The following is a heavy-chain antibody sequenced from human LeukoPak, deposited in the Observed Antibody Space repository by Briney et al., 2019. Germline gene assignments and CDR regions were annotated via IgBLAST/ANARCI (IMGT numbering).Heavy chain of an antibody. J-gene: IGHJ4*02. V-gene: IGHV1-69*05. CDR2: IIPIFGTA. Sequence: SVKVSCKASGGTFSSYAISWVRQAPEQGLEWMGGIIPIFGTANYAQKFQGRVTITTDESTSTAYMELSSLRSEDTAVYYCARLHSSGWYYFDYWGQGTLVTVSS. CDR1: GGTFSSYA. D-gene: IGHD6-19*01. CDR3: ARLHSSGWYYFDY.